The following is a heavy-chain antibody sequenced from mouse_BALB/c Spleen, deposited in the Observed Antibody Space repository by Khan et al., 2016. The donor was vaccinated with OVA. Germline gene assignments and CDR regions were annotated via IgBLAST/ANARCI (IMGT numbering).Heavy chain of an antibody. J-gene: IGHJ3*01. CDR3: TRGYYGDPFAY. V-gene: IGHV5-4*02. Sequence: EVELVESGGGLVKPGGSLKLSCEASGFTFSDYYMYWVRQTPEKRLEWVATISDGGNYTYYPDSVKGRFTISRDDVKNNLYLRMSSLKSEDTAMYYCTRGYYGDPFAYWARGLWSLSLQ. CDR2: ISDGGNYT. D-gene: IGHD2-13*01. CDR1: GFTFSDYY.